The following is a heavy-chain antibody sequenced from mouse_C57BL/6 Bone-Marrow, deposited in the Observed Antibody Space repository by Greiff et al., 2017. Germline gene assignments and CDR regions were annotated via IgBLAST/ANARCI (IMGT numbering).Heavy chain of an antibody. CDR3: AYYGSSYY. J-gene: IGHJ2*01. CDR2: IDPENGDT. CDR1: GFNIKDVY. Sequence: EVKLMVSGAELVRPGASVKLSCTASGFNIKDVYMHWVKLRPEQGLEWIGWIDPENGDTEYASKFLGKATITADTSSNTASLQLSSLTSEDTAVYYCAYYGSSYYWGQGTTLTVSS. V-gene: IGHV14-4*01. D-gene: IGHD1-1*01.